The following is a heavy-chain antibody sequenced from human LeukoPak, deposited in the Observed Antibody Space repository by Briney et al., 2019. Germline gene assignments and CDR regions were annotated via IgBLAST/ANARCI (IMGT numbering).Heavy chain of an antibody. CDR2: IIPIFGTA. V-gene: IGHV1-69*13. D-gene: IGHD2-2*01. Sequence: ASVKVSCKASGGTFSSYAISWVRQAPGQGPEWMGGIIPIFGTANYAQKFQGRVTITADESTSTAYMELSSLRSEDTAVYYCARDRYCSSTSCYYYFDYWGQGTLVTVSS. CDR1: GGTFSSYA. CDR3: ARDRYCSSTSCYYYFDY. J-gene: IGHJ4*02.